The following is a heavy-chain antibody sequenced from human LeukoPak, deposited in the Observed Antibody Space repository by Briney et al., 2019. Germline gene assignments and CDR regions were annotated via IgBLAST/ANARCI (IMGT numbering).Heavy chain of an antibody. CDR3: ARAYDIFTGYYNAFDI. CDR1: GYTFTGYY. CDR2: INPNSGGT. V-gene: IGHV1-2*04. J-gene: IGHJ3*02. D-gene: IGHD3-9*01. Sequence: ASVTVSCKASGYTFTGYYMNWVRQAPGQGLEWMGWINPNSGGTNYAQKLQGWVTMTSNTSISTAYMELSRLRSDDTAVYYFARAYDIFTGYYNAFDIWGQGTIVTVSS.